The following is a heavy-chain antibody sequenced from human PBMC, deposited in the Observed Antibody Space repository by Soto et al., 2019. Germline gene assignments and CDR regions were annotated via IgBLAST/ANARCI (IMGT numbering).Heavy chain of an antibody. CDR3: AKVGSSSGLIGKVRRANWFDP. Sequence: ASVKVSCKASGYTFTGYYMHWVRQAPGQGLEWMGWINPNSGGTNYAQKFQGRVTMTRDTSISTAYMELSRLRPDDTAVYYCAKVGSSSGLIGKVRRANWFDPWGQGTLVTVSS. V-gene: IGHV1-2*02. J-gene: IGHJ5*02. D-gene: IGHD6-6*01. CDR2: INPNSGGT. CDR1: GYTFTGYY.